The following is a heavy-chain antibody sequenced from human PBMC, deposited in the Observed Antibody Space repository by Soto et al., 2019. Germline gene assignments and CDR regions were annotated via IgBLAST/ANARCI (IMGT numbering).Heavy chain of an antibody. D-gene: IGHD1-20*01. CDR1: GGSIIRSATYY. Sequence: SGTPSLTCTVSGGSIIRSATYYWGWIRQPPGKGLEWIGSVYYSGITYYNPSLRSRVTISVDTSNNQFSLKLNSVTAADTAVYYCARGLTGIMRRLNCFDPCGPGPL. CDR3: ARGLTGIMRRLNCFDP. J-gene: IGHJ5*02. V-gene: IGHV4-39*01. CDR2: VYYSGIT.